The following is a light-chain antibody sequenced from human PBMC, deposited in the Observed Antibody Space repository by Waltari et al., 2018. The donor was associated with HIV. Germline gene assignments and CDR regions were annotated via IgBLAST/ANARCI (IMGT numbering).Light chain of an antibody. CDR2: EVT. CDR1: SSDIGAYDF. Sequence: SAPPQPPSASGSLGQSVTISCTGSSSDIGAYDFVSWFQQHPHSTPKLLLYEVTRRPSTVPDRFSGSRSGNTAFLTVAGLQPDDEATYFCSSYGDSLKVLFGGGTNVTVL. V-gene: IGLV2-8*01. J-gene: IGLJ2*01. CDR3: SSYGDSLKVL.